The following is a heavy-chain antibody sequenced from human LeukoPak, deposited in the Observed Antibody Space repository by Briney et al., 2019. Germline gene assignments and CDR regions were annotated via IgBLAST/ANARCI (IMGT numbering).Heavy chain of an antibody. CDR1: GFTFDDGT. CDR3: ASEVGYRSLGY. D-gene: IGHD3-3*01. Sequence: RAGGSLRLSCAASGFTFDDGTMHWVRQTPGRGLEWVSFITWKSHRTHYADSVKGRFTVSRDNSKDSLYLQMNSLRTEDTGLYHCASEVGYRSLGYLGQRTLVTVSS. V-gene: IGHV3-43*01. CDR2: ITWKSHRT. J-gene: IGHJ4*02.